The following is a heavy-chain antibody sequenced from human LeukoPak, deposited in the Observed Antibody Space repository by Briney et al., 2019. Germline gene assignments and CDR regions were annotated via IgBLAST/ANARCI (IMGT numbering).Heavy chain of an antibody. D-gene: IGHD3-10*01. CDR3: ARDRYYYGSGSFQAFDI. J-gene: IGHJ3*02. V-gene: IGHV4-61*02. CDR2: IYTSGST. Sequence: SETLSLTCTVSGGSISSGSYYWSWIRQPAGKGLEWIGRIYTSGSTNYNPSLKSRVTISVDTSKNQFSLKLSSVTAADTAVYYCARDRYYYGSGSFQAFDIWGQGTMVTVSS. CDR1: GGSISSGSYY.